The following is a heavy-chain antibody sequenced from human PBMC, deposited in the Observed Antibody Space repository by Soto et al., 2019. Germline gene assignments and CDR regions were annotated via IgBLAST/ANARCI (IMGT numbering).Heavy chain of an antibody. J-gene: IGHJ4*02. D-gene: IGHD6-13*01. CDR3: ARVGEQQLVRYFAY. CDR1: GGSISSGGYY. CDR2: IYYSGST. Sequence: QVQLQESGPGLVKPSQTLSLTCTVSGGSISSGGYYWSWIRQHPGKGLEWIGYIYYSGSTYYNPSLKSRVTISVDTSKTQFSLKLSSVTAADTAVYYCARVGEQQLVRYFAYWGQGTLVPVSS. V-gene: IGHV4-31*03.